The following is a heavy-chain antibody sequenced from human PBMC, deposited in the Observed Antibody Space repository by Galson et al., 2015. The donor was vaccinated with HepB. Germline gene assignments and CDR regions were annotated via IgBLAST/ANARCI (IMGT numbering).Heavy chain of an antibody. Sequence: LRLSCAASGFPFSSYAMHWVRQAPGKGLEWVAVISNDGSHNYYTDSVKGRFTISRDNSKKTLFLQMDSLRPEDTAVYYCAKAADYYGGSISFLFDYLGQGALVTVSS. CDR2: ISNDGSHN. J-gene: IGHJ4*02. CDR3: AKAADYYGGSISFLFDY. CDR1: GFPFSSYA. V-gene: IGHV3-30*10. D-gene: IGHD3-22*01.